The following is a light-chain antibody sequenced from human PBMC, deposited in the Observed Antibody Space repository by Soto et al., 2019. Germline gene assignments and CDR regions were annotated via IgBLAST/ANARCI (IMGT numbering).Light chain of an antibody. CDR2: AAS. CDR1: QSVSGW. Sequence: STLSTALGDTVTVTCRASQSVSGWLAWYQQKPGEAPKLLIYAASSLQSGVPSRFSGSGSGTEFTLTISSLQPEDFATYYCLQHNSYPLSFGGGTKVDIK. J-gene: IGKJ4*01. CDR3: LQHNSYPLS. V-gene: IGKV1-5*01.